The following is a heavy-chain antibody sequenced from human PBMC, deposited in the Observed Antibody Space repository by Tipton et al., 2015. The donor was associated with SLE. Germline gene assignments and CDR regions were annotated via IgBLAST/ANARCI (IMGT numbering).Heavy chain of an antibody. CDR1: GFTFSRYW. D-gene: IGHD6-13*01. V-gene: IGHV3-74*01. CDR2: SNEDGTIT. J-gene: IGHJ4*02. Sequence: GSLRLSCAVSGFTFSRYWMHWVRQAPGKGLVWVARSNEDGTITSYEDSVRGRFTISRDNAKNTLYLQMNGLRVEDTALYYCARGIDPSSSRISDYWGQGTLVSVSS. CDR3: ARGIDPSSSRISDY.